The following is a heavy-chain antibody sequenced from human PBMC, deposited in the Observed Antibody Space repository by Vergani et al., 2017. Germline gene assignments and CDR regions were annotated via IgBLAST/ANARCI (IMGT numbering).Heavy chain of an antibody. CDR1: GFTLSDHV. Sequence: EVQLVESGGGLVQPGGSLRLSCAASGFTLSDHVMDWVRQGPGKGLEWVGRSRNKARSYNTEYSASVKVRFTISRDDSRNSLYLQIHSLKTEDTAVYYCSTLPLQTQQQVTSWCQGTLVTVSS. V-gene: IGHV3-72*01. D-gene: IGHD6-13*01. CDR3: STLPLQTQQQVTS. CDR2: SRNKARSYNT. J-gene: IGHJ5*02.